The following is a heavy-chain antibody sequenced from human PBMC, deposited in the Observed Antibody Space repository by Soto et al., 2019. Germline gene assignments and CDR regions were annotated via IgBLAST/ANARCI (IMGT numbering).Heavy chain of an antibody. J-gene: IGHJ4*02. CDR3: ARGASSGYYSPPSVGY. D-gene: IGHD3-22*01. CDR1: GFTFSSYA. V-gene: IGHV3-30-3*01. CDR2: ISYDGSNK. Sequence: QVQLVESGGGVVQPGRSLRLSCAASGFTFSSYAMNWVRQAPGKGLEWVAVISYDGSNKYYADSEKGRFTISRENSKNTMYLQMNRMRAYDTAVYYWARGASSGYYSPPSVGYWGQGTLVTVSS.